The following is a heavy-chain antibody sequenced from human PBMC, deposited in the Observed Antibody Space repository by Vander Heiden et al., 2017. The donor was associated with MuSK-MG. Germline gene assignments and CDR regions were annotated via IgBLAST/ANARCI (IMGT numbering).Heavy chain of an antibody. J-gene: IGHJ4*02. CDR3: ARDHDYYDSSGYYHIDY. Sequence: EVQLVESGGGLVQPGGSLRLSCAASGFTFSSYSMNWVRQAPGKGLEWVSYISSSSSTIYYADSVKGRFTISRDNAKNSLYLQMNSLRDEDTAVYYCARDHDYYDSSGYYHIDYWGQGTLVTVSS. CDR2: ISSSSSTI. D-gene: IGHD3-22*01. V-gene: IGHV3-48*02. CDR1: GFTFSSYS.